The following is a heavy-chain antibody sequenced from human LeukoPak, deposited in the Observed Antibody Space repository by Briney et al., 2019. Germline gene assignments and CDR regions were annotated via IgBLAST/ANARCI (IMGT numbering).Heavy chain of an antibody. CDR2: ISGSSSSYI. CDR1: GFTFSRYS. V-gene: IGHV3-21*01. CDR3: ARDFYDTSGYYYDY. Sequence: GGSLRLSCAASGFTFSRYSMNWVRQAPGKGLEWVSSISGSSSSYIYYADSLKGRFTISRDNAKNSLYLQMNSLRAEDTAVYYCARDFYDTSGYYYDYWGQGTLVTVSS. J-gene: IGHJ4*02. D-gene: IGHD3-22*01.